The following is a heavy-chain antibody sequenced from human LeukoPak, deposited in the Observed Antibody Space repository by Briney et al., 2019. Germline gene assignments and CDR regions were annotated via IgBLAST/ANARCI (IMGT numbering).Heavy chain of an antibody. D-gene: IGHD2-15*01. CDR2: IYYSGST. CDR1: GGSISSYY. CDR3: ARAERVVVVAATRHVGWFDP. V-gene: IGHV4-59*12. Sequence: SETLSLTCTVSGGSISSYYWSWIRQPPGKGLEWIGYIYYSGSTNYNPSLKSRVTISVDTSKNQFSLKLSSVTAADTAVYYCARAERVVVVAATRHVGWFDPRGQGTLVTVSS. J-gene: IGHJ5*02.